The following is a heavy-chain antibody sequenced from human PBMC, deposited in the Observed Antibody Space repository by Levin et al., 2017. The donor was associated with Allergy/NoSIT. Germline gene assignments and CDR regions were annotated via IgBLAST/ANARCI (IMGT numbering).Heavy chain of an antibody. V-gene: IGHV3-11*01. J-gene: IGHJ4*02. D-gene: IGHD2-8*01. CDR3: AAETDGHFALDY. CDR1: QFSFRDYY. CDR2: IDTRSKNI. Sequence: GGSLRLSCAASQFSFRDYYMTWVRQAPGKGLEWISYIDTRSKNIYYAQSVKGRFTISRDNAKNSLSLQMNSLRADDTAVYYCAAETDGHFALDYWGQGTLVTVSA.